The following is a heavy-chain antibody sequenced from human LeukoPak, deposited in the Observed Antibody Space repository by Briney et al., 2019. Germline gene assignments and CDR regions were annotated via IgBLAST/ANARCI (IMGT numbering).Heavy chain of an antibody. Sequence: GGSLRLSCVGSGLSLSKSHMHWVRQAPGKGLEWVAVISYDGSNKYYADSVKGRFTISRDNSKNTLYLQMNSLRAEDTAVYYCARSEGALALDYWGQGTLVTVSS. J-gene: IGHJ4*02. D-gene: IGHD4/OR15-4a*01. V-gene: IGHV3-30-3*01. CDR3: ARSEGALALDY. CDR2: ISYDGSNK. CDR1: GLSLSKSH.